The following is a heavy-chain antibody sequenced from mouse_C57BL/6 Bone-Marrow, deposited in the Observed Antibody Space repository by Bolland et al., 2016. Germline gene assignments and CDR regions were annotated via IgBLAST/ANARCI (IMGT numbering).Heavy chain of an antibody. V-gene: IGHV1-56*01. Sequence: IFPGSGSTYYNEKFKGKATLTVDTSSSTAYMQLSSLTSEVSAVYFCARVFAYWGQGTLV. CDR2: IFPGSGST. CDR3: ARVFAY. J-gene: IGHJ3*01.